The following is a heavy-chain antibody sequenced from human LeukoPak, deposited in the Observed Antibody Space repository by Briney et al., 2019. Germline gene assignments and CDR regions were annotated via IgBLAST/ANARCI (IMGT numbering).Heavy chain of an antibody. J-gene: IGHJ4*02. CDR1: GFTFSSYA. D-gene: IGHD2-2*01. CDR2: ISGSGGST. V-gene: IGHV3-23*01. Sequence: GGFLRLSCAASGFTFSSYAMSWVRQAPGKGLEWVSAISGSGGSTYYADSVKARFIISRDNSKNTLYLQMSSLRAEDTAVYYCAKQSKLSCSSTSCPLDYWGQGTLVTVSS. CDR3: AKQSKLSCSSTSCPLDY.